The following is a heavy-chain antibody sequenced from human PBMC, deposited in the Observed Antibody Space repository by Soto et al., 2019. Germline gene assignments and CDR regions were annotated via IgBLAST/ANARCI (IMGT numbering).Heavy chain of an antibody. CDR1: GLSVRNNY. CDR2: IYNDGTT. D-gene: IGHD3-10*01. CDR3: VSPLPSGRNYGMDV. J-gene: IGHJ6*02. V-gene: IGHV3-53*01. Sequence: EVQLVESGGGLIQPGGSLRLSCTASGLSVRNNYMSWVRQAPGMGLEWVSVIYNDGTTYYADSVKGRFTISRDTSKSTLSLQMDSLRAEDTAVYYCVSPLPSGRNYGMDVWGQGTTVTVSS.